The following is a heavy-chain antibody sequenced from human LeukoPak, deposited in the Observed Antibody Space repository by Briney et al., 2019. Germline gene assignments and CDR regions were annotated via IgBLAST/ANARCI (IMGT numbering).Heavy chain of an antibody. CDR1: GFQFDDYA. D-gene: IGHD3-10*01. J-gene: IGHJ3*02. Sequence: GGSLRLSCAASGFQFDDYAMSWVRQAPGKGLEWVSAISGSGGSTYYADSVKGRFTISRDNSKNTLYLQMNSLRAEDTAVYYCAKVGSGRITMVRGPIDAFDIWGQGTMVTVSS. CDR2: ISGSGGST. V-gene: IGHV3-23*01. CDR3: AKVGSGRITMVRGPIDAFDI.